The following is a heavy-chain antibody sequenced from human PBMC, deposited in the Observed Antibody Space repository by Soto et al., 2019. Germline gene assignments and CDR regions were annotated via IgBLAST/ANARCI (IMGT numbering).Heavy chain of an antibody. V-gene: IGHV3-23*01. CDR2: ISGTGDYT. CDR1: GFTFSSYA. CDR3: ATDSRSHPQGWFDP. J-gene: IGHJ5*02. Sequence: EVQLLESGGGLVQPGESLRLSCAASGFTFSSYAITWVRQAPGKGLEWVSSISGTGDYTYFADSVKGRFTISRDNSKDTLYLQMSSLRVEDTAIYYCATDSRSHPQGWFDPWGQGTLVTVSS. D-gene: IGHD2-15*01.